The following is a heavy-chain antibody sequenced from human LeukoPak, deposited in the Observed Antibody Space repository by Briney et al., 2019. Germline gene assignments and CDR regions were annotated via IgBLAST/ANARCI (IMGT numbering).Heavy chain of an antibody. CDR3: ASTVGYYGSGSYPDY. CDR1: GGSISSSYYY. J-gene: IGHJ4*02. Sequence: PSETLSLTCTVSGGSISSSYYYWGWIRQPPGKGLEWIGSIYYSGSTYYNPSLKSRVTISVDTSKNQFSLKLSSVTAADTAVYYCASTVGYYGSGSYPDYWGQGTLVTVSS. CDR2: IYYSGST. V-gene: IGHV4-39*01. D-gene: IGHD3-10*01.